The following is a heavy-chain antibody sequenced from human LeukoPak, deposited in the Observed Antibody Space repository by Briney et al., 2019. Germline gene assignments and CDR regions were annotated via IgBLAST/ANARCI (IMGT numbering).Heavy chain of an antibody. CDR3: AKDWNWAIDY. V-gene: IGHV3-66*01. CDR1: GFSVSSNY. J-gene: IGHJ4*02. CDR2: IHNDGST. Sequence: GGSLRLSCEASGFSVSSNYMNWVRQAPGKGLEWVSVIHNDGSTYYADSVKGRFIISRDNSKNTLFLQMNNLRVEDMGVLYCAKDWNWAIDYWGQGTLVTVSS. D-gene: IGHD1-7*01.